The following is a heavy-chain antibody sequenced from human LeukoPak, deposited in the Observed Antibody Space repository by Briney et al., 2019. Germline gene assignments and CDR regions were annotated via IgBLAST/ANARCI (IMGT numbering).Heavy chain of an antibody. J-gene: IGHJ4*02. CDR2: IYRSGST. V-gene: IGHV4-4*07. CDR1: GGSISNSY. CDR3: ARDVVGSVDY. D-gene: IGHD1-26*01. Sequence: SETLSLTCSVSGGSISNSYGSWIRQPAGKGLEWIGRIYRSGSTTYNPSLKSRVTLSVDTPKNQFSLKLSSVTAADTAVYYCARDVVGSVDYWGQGTLVTVSS.